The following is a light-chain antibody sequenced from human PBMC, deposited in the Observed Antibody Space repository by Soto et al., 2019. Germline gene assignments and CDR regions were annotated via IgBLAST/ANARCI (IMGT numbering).Light chain of an antibody. Sequence: QSVLTQPASVSGSPGQSITISCTGTSSDVGSYNLVSWYQQHPGKAPKLMIDEGSKRPSGVSNRFSGSKSGNTASLTISGLQAEDEADYYCCSYAGSSTVVFGGGTKVTVL. V-gene: IGLV2-23*01. CDR3: CSYAGSSTVV. CDR1: SSDVGSYNL. J-gene: IGLJ2*01. CDR2: EGS.